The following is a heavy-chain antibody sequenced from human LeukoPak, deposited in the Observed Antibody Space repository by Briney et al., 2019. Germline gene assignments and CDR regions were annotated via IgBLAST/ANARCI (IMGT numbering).Heavy chain of an antibody. V-gene: IGHV4-30-4*01. CDR2: IYYSGST. J-gene: IGHJ2*01. CDR3: ARGSHLDYYGSGSYFYWYFDL. D-gene: IGHD3-10*01. Sequence: PSQTLSLTCTVSGGSISSGDYYWSWIRQPPGKGLEWIGYIYYSGSTYYNPSLKSRVTISVDTSKNQFSLKLSSVTAADTAVYYCARGSHLDYYGSGSYFYWYFDLWGRGTLVTVSS. CDR1: GGSISSGDYY.